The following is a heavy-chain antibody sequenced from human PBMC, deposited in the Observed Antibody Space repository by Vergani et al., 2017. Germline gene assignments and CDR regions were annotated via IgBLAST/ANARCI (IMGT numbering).Heavy chain of an antibody. CDR3: TTDPSMITRIVVDAHPLDY. CDR1: GFTFSNAW. V-gene: IGHV3-15*01. J-gene: IGHJ4*02. Sequence: EVQLVESGGGLVKPGGSLRLSCAASGFTFSNAWMSWVRQAPGKGLEWVGRIKSKTDGGTTDYAAPVKGRFTISRDDSKNTLYLQMNSLKTEDTAVDYCTTDPSMITRIVVDAHPLDYWGQGSLVTVSS. CDR2: IKSKTDGGTT. D-gene: IGHD3-22*01.